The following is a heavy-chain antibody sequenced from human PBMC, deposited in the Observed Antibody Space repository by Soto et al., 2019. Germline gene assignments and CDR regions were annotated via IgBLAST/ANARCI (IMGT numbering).Heavy chain of an antibody. D-gene: IGHD3-22*01. CDR1: GYTFTSYV. V-gene: IGHV1-18*04. Sequence: SGAEVKKPGASVKVSCKASGYTFTSYVIAWVRQAPGQGLEWMGWINTYDGNTNYAQEFQGRVTMTTDTSTSTAYMELRSLRSDDTAVYYCARVRLTMIVVPFGVLWGQGTLVTVSS. CDR2: INTYDGNT. CDR3: ARVRLTMIVVPFGVL. J-gene: IGHJ4*02.